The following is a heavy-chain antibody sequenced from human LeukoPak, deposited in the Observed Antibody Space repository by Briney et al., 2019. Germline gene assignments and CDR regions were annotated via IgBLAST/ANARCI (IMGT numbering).Heavy chain of an antibody. J-gene: IGHJ4*02. D-gene: IGHD3-22*01. CDR3: ATSSRSNYYDSSGFSTPPAY. CDR1: GFTFSSYS. CDR2: ISSSSSYI. Sequence: PGGSLRLSCAASGFTFSSYSMNLVRQAPGKGLEWVSSISSSSSYIYYADSVKGRFTISRDNAKNSLYLQMNSLRAEDTAVYYCATSSRSNYYDSSGFSTPPAYGAQGPLVTVPP. V-gene: IGHV3-21*01.